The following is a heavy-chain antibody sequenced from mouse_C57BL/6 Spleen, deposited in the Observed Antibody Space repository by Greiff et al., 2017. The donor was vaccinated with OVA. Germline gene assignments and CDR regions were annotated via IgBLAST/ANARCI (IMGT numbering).Heavy chain of an antibody. D-gene: IGHD2-4*01. CDR3: ARRFDDYDDRYYFDY. J-gene: IGHJ2*01. CDR1: GYTFTSYW. V-gene: IGHV1-61*01. CDR2: IYPSDSET. Sequence: QVQLKQPGAELVRPGSSVKLSCKASGYTFTSYWMDWVKQRPGQGLEWIGNIYPSDSETHYNQKFKDKATLTVDKSSSTAYMQLSSLTSEDSAVYYCARRFDDYDDRYYFDYWGQGTTLTVSS.